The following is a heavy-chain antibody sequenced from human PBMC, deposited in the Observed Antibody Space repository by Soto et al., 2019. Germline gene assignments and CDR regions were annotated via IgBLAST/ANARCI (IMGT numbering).Heavy chain of an antibody. CDR3: AKTDDQVFNYGIAV. J-gene: IGHJ6*02. Sequence: QVQLVESGGGVVQPGRSLRLSCAASGFTFSLYGINWVRQAPGKGLEWVAVISFDGSNKYYSDSVKGRFTISRDNSMNTLYLQKNSLRAEDTAVYYCAKTDDQVFNYGIAVWGQGTTVTVSS. D-gene: IGHD2-2*01. V-gene: IGHV3-30*18. CDR1: GFTFSLYG. CDR2: ISFDGSNK.